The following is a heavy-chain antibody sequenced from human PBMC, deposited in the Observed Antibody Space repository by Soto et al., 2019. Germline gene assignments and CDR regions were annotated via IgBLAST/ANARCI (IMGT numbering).Heavy chain of an antibody. CDR1: GFTFSNAW. CDR3: TTTLGNRAIKKFDY. D-gene: IGHD2-15*01. V-gene: IGHV3-15*01. J-gene: IGHJ4*02. Sequence: GGSLRLSCAASGFTFSNAWMSWVRQAPGKGLEWVGRIKSKTDGGTTDYAAPVKGRFTISRDDSKNTLYLQMNSLKTEDTAVYYCTTTLGNRAIKKFDYWGQGTLVTVSS. CDR2: IKSKTDGGTT.